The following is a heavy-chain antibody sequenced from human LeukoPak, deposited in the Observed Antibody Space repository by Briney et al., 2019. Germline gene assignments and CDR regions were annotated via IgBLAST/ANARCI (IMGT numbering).Heavy chain of an antibody. CDR2: IRYDGSNK. CDR1: GFTFSSYG. V-gene: IGHV3-30*02. Sequence: GGSLRLSCAASGFTFSSYGMHWVRQAPGKGLEWVAFIRYDGSNKYYADSVKGRFTISRDNSKNTLYLQMNSLRAEDTAVYYCARAHSSGYYYTGYWGQGTLVTVSS. D-gene: IGHD3-22*01. J-gene: IGHJ4*02. CDR3: ARAHSSGYYYTGY.